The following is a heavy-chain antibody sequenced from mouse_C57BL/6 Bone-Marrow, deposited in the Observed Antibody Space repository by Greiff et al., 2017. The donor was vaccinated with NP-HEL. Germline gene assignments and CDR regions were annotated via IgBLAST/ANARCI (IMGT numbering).Heavy chain of an antibody. V-gene: IGHV1-72*01. CDR1: GYTFTSYL. Sequence: QVQLQQPGAELVKPGASVKLSCKASGYTFTSYLMHWVKQRPGRGLEWIGRIDPNSGGTKYNEKFKSKATLTVDKPATTASMQLNRLTSEDSAVYYCARYYYGSSSFDYWGQGTTLTVSS. CDR2: IDPNSGGT. CDR3: ARYYYGSSSFDY. D-gene: IGHD1-1*01. J-gene: IGHJ2*01.